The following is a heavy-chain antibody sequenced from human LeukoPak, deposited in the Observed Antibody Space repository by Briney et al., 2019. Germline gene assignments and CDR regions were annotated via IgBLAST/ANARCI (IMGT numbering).Heavy chain of an antibody. CDR3: ARDAGIGFLEWLLPD. Sequence: GGSLRLSCAASGFTFSSYAMSWVRQAPGKGLEWVSSISSSSSYIYYADSVKGRFTISRDNAKNSLYLQMNSLRAEDTAVYYCARDAGIGFLEWLLPDWGQGTLVTVSS. CDR2: ISSSSSYI. D-gene: IGHD3-3*02. CDR1: GFTFSSYA. V-gene: IGHV3-21*01. J-gene: IGHJ4*02.